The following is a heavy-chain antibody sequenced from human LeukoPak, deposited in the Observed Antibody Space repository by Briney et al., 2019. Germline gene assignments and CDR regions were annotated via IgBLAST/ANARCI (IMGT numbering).Heavy chain of an antibody. CDR2: ILGSGGST. D-gene: IGHD3-9*01. Sequence: GGSLRLSCAASGFTFSNYAMSWVRQAPGKGLEWVSAILGSGGSTYYADSVKGRFTVSRDNSESTLYLQMNSLRAEDTALYYCAKWGDYDVLTGYYVPDYWGQGTLVTVSS. V-gene: IGHV3-23*01. J-gene: IGHJ4*02. CDR1: GFTFSNYA. CDR3: AKWGDYDVLTGYYVPDY.